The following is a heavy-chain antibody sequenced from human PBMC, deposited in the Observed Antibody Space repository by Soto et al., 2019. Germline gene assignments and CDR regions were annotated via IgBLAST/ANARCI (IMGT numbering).Heavy chain of an antibody. J-gene: IGHJ4*02. Sequence: GGSLRLSCAAYGFTFSNHWMHWVRQAPGKGLEWVANIKQDGSEIYYVDSVKGRFTISRDNAKNSLYLQMNSLRGEDTAVYYCVSSIAAETSYWGPGTLVTVSS. V-gene: IGHV3-7*01. CDR3: VSSIAAETSY. CDR1: GFTFSNHW. D-gene: IGHD6-13*01. CDR2: IKQDGSEI.